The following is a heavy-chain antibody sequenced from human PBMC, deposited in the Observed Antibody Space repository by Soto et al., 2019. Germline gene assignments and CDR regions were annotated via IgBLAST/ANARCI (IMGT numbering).Heavy chain of an antibody. Sequence: PSETLSLTCAVSGSSISSGYYWGWIRQPPGKGLEWIGSIYHSGSTYYNPSLKSRVTISVDTSKNQFSLKLCSVTAADTAVYYCARVQTTVVFNWFDPWGQGTLVTVSS. D-gene: IGHD4-17*01. CDR3: ARVQTTVVFNWFDP. J-gene: IGHJ5*02. CDR1: GSSISSGYY. CDR2: IYHSGST. V-gene: IGHV4-38-2*01.